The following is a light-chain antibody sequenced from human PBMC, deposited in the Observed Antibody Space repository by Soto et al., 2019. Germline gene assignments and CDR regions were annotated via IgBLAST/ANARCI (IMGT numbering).Light chain of an antibody. V-gene: IGLV2-14*03. Sequence: QSALTQPASVSGSPGQSITISCAGTSSDVGGYNHVSWYQQHPGKAPKLMIYDVSNRPSGVSNRFSGSKSDNTASLTISGLQAEDEADYYCSSYTSSGTWVFGGGTQLTVL. J-gene: IGLJ3*02. CDR2: DVS. CDR3: SSYTSSGTWV. CDR1: SSDVGGYNH.